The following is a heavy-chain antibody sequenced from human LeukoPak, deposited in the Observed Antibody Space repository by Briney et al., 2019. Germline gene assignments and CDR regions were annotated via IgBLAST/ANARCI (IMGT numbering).Heavy chain of an antibody. CDR1: GFTLRSYW. J-gene: IGHJ4*02. CDR3: TRGQYGYGPFDY. D-gene: IGHD5-18*01. CDR2: IKTDGSSI. Sequence: QAGGSLKLSCAASGFTLRSYWMHWVRQAPGKGLVWVSRIKTDGSSITNADSVKGRFTISRDNDKNTLYLQMNSLRAEDTAVYYCTRGQYGYGPFDYWGQGTLVTVSS. V-gene: IGHV3-74*01.